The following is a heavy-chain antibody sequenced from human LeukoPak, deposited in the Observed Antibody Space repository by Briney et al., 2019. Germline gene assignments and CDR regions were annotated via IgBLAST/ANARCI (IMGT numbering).Heavy chain of an antibody. D-gene: IGHD4-17*01. J-gene: IGHJ5*02. CDR2: VYHTGST. CDR1: NDSISSGYY. CDR3: ARDRGYGDYAFEA. Sequence: PSETLSLTCTVSNDSISSGYYWGWTRLPPGKGLEWIGSVYHTGSTYYNPSLKSRVTISVDTSKNQFSLRLSSVTAAGTAVYYCARDRGYGDYAFEAWGQGTLVTVSS. V-gene: IGHV4-38-2*02.